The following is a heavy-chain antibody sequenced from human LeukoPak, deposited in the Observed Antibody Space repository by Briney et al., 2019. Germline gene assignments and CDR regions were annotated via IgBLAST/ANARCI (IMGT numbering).Heavy chain of an antibody. CDR1: GCSFTSYW. CDR2: IYPGDSDT. J-gene: IGHJ4*02. D-gene: IGHD5-18*01. V-gene: IGHV5-51*01. Sequence: GESLKISCKGSGCSFTSYWIGWVRQMPGKGLEWMGIIYPGDSDTRYSPSFQGQVTISADKSISTAYLQWSSLKASDTAMYYCARRRAAMDPYADYWGQGTLVTVSS. CDR3: ARRRAAMDPYADY.